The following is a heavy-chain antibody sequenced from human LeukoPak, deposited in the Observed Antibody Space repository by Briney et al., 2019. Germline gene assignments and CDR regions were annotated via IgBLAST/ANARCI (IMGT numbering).Heavy chain of an antibody. CDR3: ASPIAAAGTDDAFDI. J-gene: IGHJ3*02. D-gene: IGHD6-13*01. V-gene: IGHV4-34*01. CDR2: INHSGST. CDR1: GGSFSGYY. Sequence: PSETLSLTCAVYGGSFSGYYWSWIRQPPGKGLEWIGEINHSGSTNYNPSLKSRVTISVDTSKNQFSLKLSSVTAADTAVYYCASPIAAAGTDDAFDIWGQGTIVTVSS.